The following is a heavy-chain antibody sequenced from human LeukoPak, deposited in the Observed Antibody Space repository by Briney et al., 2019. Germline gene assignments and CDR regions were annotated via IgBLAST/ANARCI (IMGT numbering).Heavy chain of an antibody. CDR3: ATPGPEYSSSWYPFDY. CDR1: GGTFSSYA. D-gene: IGHD6-13*01. CDR2: IIPIFGTA. J-gene: IGHJ4*02. V-gene: IGHV1-69*06. Sequence: ASVKVSRKASGGTFSSYAISWERQAPGQGLEWMGGIIPIFGTANYAQKFQGRVTITADKSTSTAYMELSSLRSEDTAVYYCATPGPEYSSSWYPFDYWGQGTLVTVSS.